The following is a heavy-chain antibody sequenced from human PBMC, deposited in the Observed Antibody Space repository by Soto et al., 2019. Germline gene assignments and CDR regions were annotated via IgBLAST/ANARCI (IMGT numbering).Heavy chain of an antibody. CDR2: MSYVGSHE. CDR1: GFTFSSYG. J-gene: IGHJ6*02. V-gene: IGHV3-33*06. Sequence: GGSLRLSCVASGFTFSSYGMHRVRQAPGKGLEWVAVMSYVGSHEYYADSVKGRFTISRDNSKTILYLQMNSLRLEDTAVYYCAKGSVLRVVEAPLAILGGVDVWGQGAMVTVSS. D-gene: IGHD2-8*01. CDR3: AKGSVLRVVEAPLAILGGVDV.